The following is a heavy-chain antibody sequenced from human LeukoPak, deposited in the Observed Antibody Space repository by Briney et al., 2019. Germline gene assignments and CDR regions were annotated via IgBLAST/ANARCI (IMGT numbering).Heavy chain of an antibody. Sequence: KPSETLSLTCAVYGGSFSGYYWSWIRQPPGKGLERIGEINHSGSTNYNPSLKSRVTISVDTSKNQFSLKLSSVTAADTAVYYCARGRDCSSTSCPNYFDYWGQGTLVTVSS. CDR1: GGSFSGYY. V-gene: IGHV4-34*01. D-gene: IGHD2-2*01. CDR2: INHSGST. J-gene: IGHJ4*02. CDR3: ARGRDCSSTSCPNYFDY.